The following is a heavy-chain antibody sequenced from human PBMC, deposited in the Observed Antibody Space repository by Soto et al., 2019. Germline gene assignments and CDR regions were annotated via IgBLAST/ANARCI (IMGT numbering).Heavy chain of an antibody. V-gene: IGHV4-34*01. CDR3: ARYIFGVDYYFDY. J-gene: IGHJ4*02. D-gene: IGHD3-3*02. Sequence: QVQLQQWGAGLLKPSETLSLTCAVYGGSFSGYYWSWIRQPPGKGLAWIGEINHSGSTNYNPSLKSRVTISVETSKNQCSLKLSSVTAADTAVYDCARYIFGVDYYFDYWGQGTLVTVSS. CDR1: GGSFSGYY. CDR2: INHSGST.